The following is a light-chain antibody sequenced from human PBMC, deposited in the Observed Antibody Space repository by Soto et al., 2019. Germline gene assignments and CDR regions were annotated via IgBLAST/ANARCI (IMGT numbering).Light chain of an antibody. CDR1: SXDVGGYDY. Sequence: QSVLAQPPSASGSPGQSVTISCAGTSXDVGGYDYVSWYQQHPSEAPKLIIYEVSKRPSGVPDRFSGSKFSNTASLTVSGLQAEDEADYYCSSYAGSNNYVFGSGTKVTVL. CDR2: EVS. CDR3: SSYAGSNNYV. V-gene: IGLV2-8*01. J-gene: IGLJ1*01.